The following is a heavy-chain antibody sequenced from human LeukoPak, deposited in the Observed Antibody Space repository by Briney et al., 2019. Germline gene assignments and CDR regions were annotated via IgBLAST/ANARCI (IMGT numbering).Heavy chain of an antibody. V-gene: IGHV1-18*01. Sequence: ASVKVSCKASGYTFASFGITWVRQAPGQGLEWMGWINTHNGDTNYAQKLQGRVTMTTDTSTSTAYMELSRLRSDDTAVYYCARGRVMITFTGDMDVWGKGTTVTVSS. CDR2: INTHNGDT. CDR1: GYTFASFG. J-gene: IGHJ6*03. D-gene: IGHD3-16*01. CDR3: ARGRVMITFTGDMDV.